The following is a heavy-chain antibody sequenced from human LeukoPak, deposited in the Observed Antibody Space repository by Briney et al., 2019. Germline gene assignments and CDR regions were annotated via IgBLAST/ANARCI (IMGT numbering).Heavy chain of an antibody. J-gene: IGHJ4*02. CDR3: ARALAVADFDY. Sequence: ASVKVSCKASGYTFTGYYMHWVRQAPGQGLEWMGWINPNSGGTNCAQKFQGRVTMTRDTSISTAYMELSRLRSDDTAVYYCARALAVADFDYWGQGTLVTVSS. CDR2: INPNSGGT. D-gene: IGHD6-19*01. CDR1: GYTFTGYY. V-gene: IGHV1-2*02.